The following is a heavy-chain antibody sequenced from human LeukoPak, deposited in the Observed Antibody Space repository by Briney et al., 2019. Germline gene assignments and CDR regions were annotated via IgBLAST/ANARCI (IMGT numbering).Heavy chain of an antibody. Sequence: PGGSLRLSCAASGFTFSSYGMHWVRQAPGKGLEWVAVMSYDGSNKYYADSVKGRFTISRDNSKNTLYLQMNSLRAEDTAVYYCAKVAPAGYYYDSSPGYYFDYWGQGTLVTVSS. J-gene: IGHJ4*01. CDR2: MSYDGSNK. CDR1: GFTFSSYG. V-gene: IGHV3-30*18. D-gene: IGHD3-22*01. CDR3: AKVAPAGYYYDSSPGYYFDY.